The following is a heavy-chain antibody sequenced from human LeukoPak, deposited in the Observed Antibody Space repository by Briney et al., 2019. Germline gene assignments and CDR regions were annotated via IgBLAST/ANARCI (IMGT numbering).Heavy chain of an antibody. CDR1: GGSISSYY. CDR2: ISYSGST. V-gene: IGHV4-59*12. CDR3: ARKRAAAGTRIYYYYYMDV. Sequence: SETLSLTCTVSGGSISSYYWTWIRQAPGKGLEWIGYISYSGSTKYNPSLKSRVTISVDTSKKQFSLKLSSVTAADTAVYYCARKRAAAGTRIYYYYYMDVWGKGTTVTVSS. D-gene: IGHD6-13*01. J-gene: IGHJ6*03.